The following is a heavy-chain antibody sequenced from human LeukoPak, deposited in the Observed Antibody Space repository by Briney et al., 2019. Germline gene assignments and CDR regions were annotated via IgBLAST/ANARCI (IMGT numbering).Heavy chain of an antibody. CDR3: ATELLHRAYYYYYYGMDV. Sequence: ASVKVSCKASGYTFTSYAMHWVRQAPGQRLGWMGWINAGNGNTKYSQKFQGRVTITRDTSASTAYMELSSLRSEDTAVYYCATELLHRAYYYYYYGMDVWGQGTTVTVSS. CDR2: INAGNGNT. V-gene: IGHV1-3*01. J-gene: IGHJ6*02. D-gene: IGHD2-15*01. CDR1: GYTFTSYA.